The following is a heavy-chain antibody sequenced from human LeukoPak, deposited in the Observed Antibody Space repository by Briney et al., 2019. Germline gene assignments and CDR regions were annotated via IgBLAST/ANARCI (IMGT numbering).Heavy chain of an antibody. V-gene: IGHV3-21*01. CDR3: ARDDYGGIDY. D-gene: IGHD4-17*01. CDR1: AFTFSSYS. J-gene: IGHJ4*02. CDR2: ISSSSSYI. Sequence: GGSLRLSCPASAFTFSSYSMNWVRQAPGKGLEWVSSISSSSSYIYYADSVKGRFTISRDNAKNSLYLQMNSLRAEDTAVYYCARDDYGGIDYWGQGTLVTVSS.